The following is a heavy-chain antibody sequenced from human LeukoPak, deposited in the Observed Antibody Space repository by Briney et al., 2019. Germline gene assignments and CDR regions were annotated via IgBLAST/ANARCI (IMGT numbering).Heavy chain of an antibody. Sequence: ASVKVSCKASGYTFTGYYMHWVRQAPGQGLEWMGWINPNSGGTNYAQKFQGRVTMTRDTSISTAYMELSRLRSDDTAVYYCARDRGPPDIVVVPAAIRGSWFDPWGQGTLVTVSS. J-gene: IGHJ5*02. CDR2: INPNSGGT. D-gene: IGHD2-2*02. CDR1: GYTFTGYY. V-gene: IGHV1-2*02. CDR3: ARDRGPPDIVVVPAAIRGSWFDP.